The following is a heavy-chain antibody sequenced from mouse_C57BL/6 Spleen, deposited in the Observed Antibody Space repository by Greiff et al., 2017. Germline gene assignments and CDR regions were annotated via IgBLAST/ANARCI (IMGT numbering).Heavy chain of an antibody. Sequence: VQLQQSGPELVKPGASVKISCKASGYSFTDYNMNWVKQSNGKSLEWIGVINPNYGTTSYNQKFKGKATLTVDKSSSTAYMQLTSLTSEDSAVYYCAGGYYGISLFAYWGQGTLVTVSA. CDR2: INPNYGTT. J-gene: IGHJ3*01. V-gene: IGHV1-39*01. CDR3: AGGYYGISLFAY. D-gene: IGHD1-1*01. CDR1: GYSFTDYN.